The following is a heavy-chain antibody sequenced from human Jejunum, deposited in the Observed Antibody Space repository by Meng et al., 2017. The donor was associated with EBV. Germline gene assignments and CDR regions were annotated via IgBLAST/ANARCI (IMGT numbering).Heavy chain of an antibody. CDR2: IDHSGST. D-gene: IGHD2/OR15-2a*01. CDR1: GGSINSKNW. Sequence: VQLQESGPGLVQPPGGLSRTCPVSGGSINSKNWWHWVRQAPGKGLEWTGEIDHSGSTHYNPSLKSRVTISLGTSMNQFSLELTSPTAADTAVYYCARDSQYLARGYFDYWGQGALVTVSS. V-gene: IGHV4-4*03. CDR3: ARDSQYLARGYFDY. J-gene: IGHJ4*02.